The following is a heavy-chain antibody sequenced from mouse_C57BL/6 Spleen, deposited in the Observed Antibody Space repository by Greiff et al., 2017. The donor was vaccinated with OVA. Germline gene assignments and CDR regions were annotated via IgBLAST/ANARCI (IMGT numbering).Heavy chain of an antibody. CDR3: ARGYYGSSLYAMDY. CDR2: INPYNGGT. Sequence: EVQLQQSGPVLVKPGASVKMSCKASGYTFTDYYMNWVKQSHGKSLEWIGVINPYNGGTSYNQKFKGKATLTVDKSSSTAYMELNSLTSEDSAVYYCARGYYGSSLYAMDYWGQGTSVTVSS. J-gene: IGHJ4*01. CDR1: GYTFTDYY. D-gene: IGHD1-1*01. V-gene: IGHV1-19*01.